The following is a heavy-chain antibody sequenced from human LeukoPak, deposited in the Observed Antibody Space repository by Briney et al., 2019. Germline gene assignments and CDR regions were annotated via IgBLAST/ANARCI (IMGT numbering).Heavy chain of an antibody. J-gene: IGHJ4*02. D-gene: IGHD3-22*01. Sequence: GGSLRLSCAASGFTFSSYSMNWVRQAPGKGLEWVSSISSSSYIYYADSVKGRFTISGDNAKNSLYLQMNSLRAEDTAVYYCARESTDSSGYYSAAVDYWGQGTLVTVSS. V-gene: IGHV3-21*01. CDR3: ARESTDSSGYYSAAVDY. CDR1: GFTFSSYS. CDR2: ISSSSYI.